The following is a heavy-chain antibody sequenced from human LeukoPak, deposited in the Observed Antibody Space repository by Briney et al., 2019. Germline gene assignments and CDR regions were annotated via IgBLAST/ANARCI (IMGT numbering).Heavy chain of an antibody. CDR1: GGTFSGYA. CDR2: ISAYNGNT. J-gene: IGHJ4*02. Sequence: GSSVKVSCKASGGTFSGYAISWVRQAPGQGLEWMGWISAYNGNTNYAQKLQGRVTMTTDTSTSTAYMELRSLRSDDTAVYYCARESSSCNDYWGQGTLVTVSS. D-gene: IGHD6-13*01. V-gene: IGHV1-18*01. CDR3: ARESSSCNDY.